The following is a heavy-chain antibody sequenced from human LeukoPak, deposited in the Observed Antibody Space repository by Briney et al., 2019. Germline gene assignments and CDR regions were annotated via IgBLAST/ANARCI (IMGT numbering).Heavy chain of an antibody. CDR2: IYYGGST. J-gene: IGHJ4*02. CDR1: GGSTSSSSHY. D-gene: IGHD1-14*01. CDR3: ARHEPLGRGAWDY. Sequence: SETLSLTCTVSGGSTSSSSHYWGWIRQPPGKGLEWIGSIYYGGSTYHNPSLKSRVTISVDTSKNQFSLKLTSVTAADTAVYYCARHEPLGRGAWDYWGQGILVTVSS. V-gene: IGHV4-39*01.